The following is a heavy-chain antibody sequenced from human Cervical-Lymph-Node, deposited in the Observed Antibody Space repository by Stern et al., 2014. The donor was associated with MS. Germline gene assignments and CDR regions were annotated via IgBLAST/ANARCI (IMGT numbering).Heavy chain of an antibody. J-gene: IGHJ4*02. V-gene: IGHV2-5*02. D-gene: IGHD1-1*01. CDR2: IYWDDDK. Sequence: LKESGPTLVKPTQTLTLTCTFSGFSLSTSGVGVGWIRQPPGKALEWLALIYWDDDKRYSPSLESRLTITKDTSKNLVVLTMTNMDPVDTATYYCAHLTTATALDYWGQGTLVTVSS. CDR1: GFSLSTSGVG. CDR3: AHLTTATALDY.